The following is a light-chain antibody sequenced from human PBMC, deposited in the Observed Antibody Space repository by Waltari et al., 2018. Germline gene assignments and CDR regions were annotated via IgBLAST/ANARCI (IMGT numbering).Light chain of an antibody. CDR3: QHYSTYSWT. CDR2: KTS. J-gene: IGKJ1*01. CDR1: QSVSRW. V-gene: IGKV1-5*03. Sequence: IQMTQSPSPLSAPVGARVPTTCRASQSVSRWLDWYKQKTGKAPKLLIYKTSTLESGVPSRFSGSGSGTEFSLTISSLQPDDFATYYCQHYSTYSWTFGQGTKLEIK.